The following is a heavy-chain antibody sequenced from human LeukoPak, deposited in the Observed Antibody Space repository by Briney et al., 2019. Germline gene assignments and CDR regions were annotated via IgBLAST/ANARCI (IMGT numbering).Heavy chain of an antibody. J-gene: IGHJ4*02. CDR3: ARRVGTHPDYYFDY. Sequence: ASVKVSCKASGYTFTSYDINWVRQATGQGLEWMGWMNPNSGNTGYAQKFQGRVTMTRDTSISTAYMELSRLRSDDTAVYYCARRVGTHPDYYFDYWGQGTLVTVSS. CDR2: MNPNSGNT. CDR1: GYTFTSYD. D-gene: IGHD6-13*01. V-gene: IGHV1-8*01.